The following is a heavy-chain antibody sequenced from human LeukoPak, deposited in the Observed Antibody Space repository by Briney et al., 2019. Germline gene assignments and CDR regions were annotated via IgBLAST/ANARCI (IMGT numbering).Heavy chain of an antibody. J-gene: IGHJ5*02. CDR2: IYYSGST. D-gene: IGHD6-19*01. CDR3: ASRLGSGWIENWFDP. CDR1: AGSISSSSYY. Sequence: SETLSLTCPVSAGSISSSSYYWGWIRQPPGKGLEGIGCIYYSGSTYYNPSLKSRVTISVDTSKNQFSLKLSSVTAADTAVYYCASRLGSGWIENWFDPWGQGTLVTVSS. V-gene: IGHV4-39*01.